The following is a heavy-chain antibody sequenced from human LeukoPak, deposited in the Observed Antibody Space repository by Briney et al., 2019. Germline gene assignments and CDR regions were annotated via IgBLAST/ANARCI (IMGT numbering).Heavy chain of an antibody. J-gene: IGHJ4*02. CDR2: INPNSGDT. CDR1: GYTFTGYH. V-gene: IGHV1-2*06. CDR3: ARDYCSSTSCLFDY. Sequence: ASVKVSCKASGYTFTGYHMHWVRQAPGQGPEWMGRINPNSGDTNYAQKFQGRVTMTRDTSISTAYMELSRLRSDDTAVFYCARDYCSSTSCLFDYWGQGTLVTVS. D-gene: IGHD2-2*01.